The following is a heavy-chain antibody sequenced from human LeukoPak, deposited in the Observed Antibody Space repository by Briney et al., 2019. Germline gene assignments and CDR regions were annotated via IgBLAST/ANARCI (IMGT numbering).Heavy chain of an antibody. CDR1: GGTFSSYA. CDR2: IIPIFGTA. CDR3: ARESPEGIAASWFDP. J-gene: IGHJ5*02. V-gene: IGHV1-69*05. Sequence: ASVKVSCKASGGTFSSYAISWVRQAPGQGLEWMGRIIPIFGTANYAQKFQGRVTITTDESTSTAYMELSSLRSEDTAVYYCARESPEGIAASWFDPWGQGTLVTVSS. D-gene: IGHD6-13*01.